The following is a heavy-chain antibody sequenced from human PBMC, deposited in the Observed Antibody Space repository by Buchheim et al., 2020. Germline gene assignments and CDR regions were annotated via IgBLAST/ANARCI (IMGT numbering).Heavy chain of an antibody. V-gene: IGHV3-23*01. J-gene: IGHJ6*02. CDR1: GFTFSSYA. Sequence: EVQLLESGGGLVQPGGSLRLSCAASGFTFSSYAMSWVRQAPGKGLEWVLAISGSGGSTYYADSVKGRFTISRDNSKNTLYLQMNSLRAEDTAVYYCAKDPPCYGSGNKRVRCDYYYGMDVWGQGTT. D-gene: IGHD3-10*01. CDR2: ISGSGGST. CDR3: AKDPPCYGSGNKRVRCDYYYGMDV.